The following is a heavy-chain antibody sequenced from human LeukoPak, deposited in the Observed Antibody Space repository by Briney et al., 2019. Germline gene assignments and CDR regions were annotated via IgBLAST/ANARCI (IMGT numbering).Heavy chain of an antibody. Sequence: SETLSLTCGVYGGFFSGYYWSWIRQPPGKGLEWIGEINHSGSTNYNPSLKSRVTISVDTSKNQFSLRLSSVTAADTAVYYCARHVRRLVPGRWSPFDYWGQGTLVTVSS. CDR1: GGFFSGYY. J-gene: IGHJ4*02. D-gene: IGHD6-6*01. CDR2: INHSGST. V-gene: IGHV4-34*01. CDR3: ARHVRRLVPGRWSPFDY.